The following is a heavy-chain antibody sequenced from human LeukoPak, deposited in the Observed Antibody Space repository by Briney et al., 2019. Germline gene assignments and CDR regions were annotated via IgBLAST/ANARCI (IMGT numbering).Heavy chain of an antibody. Sequence: GGSLRLSCAASGFTVSNSYMSWVRQAPGKGLEWVSVLYSGGGAYYTDSVRGRFTISRDSSENTLYLQMNSLRADDTAVYYCVGQTHKDYWGQGTLVTVSS. CDR3: VGQTHKDY. CDR2: LYSGGGA. J-gene: IGHJ4*02. CDR1: GFTVSNSY. V-gene: IGHV3-53*01.